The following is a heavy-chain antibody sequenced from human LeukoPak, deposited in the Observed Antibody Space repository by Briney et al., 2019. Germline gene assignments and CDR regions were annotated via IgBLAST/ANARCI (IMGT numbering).Heavy chain of an antibody. CDR2: INHSGST. J-gene: IGHJ4*02. CDR3: ARRKLDSSGYCFDY. V-gene: IGHV4-34*01. Sequence: SETLSLTCAVYGGSFSGYYWSWIRQPPGKGLEWIGEINHSGSTNYNPSLKSRVTISVDTSKNQFSLKLSSVTAADTAVYYCARRKLDSSGYCFDYWGQGTLVTVS. D-gene: IGHD3-22*01. CDR1: GGSFSGYY.